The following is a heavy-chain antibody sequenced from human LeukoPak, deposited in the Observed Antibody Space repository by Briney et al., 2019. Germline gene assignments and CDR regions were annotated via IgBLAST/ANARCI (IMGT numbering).Heavy chain of an antibody. CDR1: GFTFSIYT. CDR3: ARGAAMYSSSSFDY. CDR2: ITSSSSTI. Sequence: GGSLRLSCAASGFTFSIYTMNWVRQAPGKGLEWVSYITSSSSTIYYADSVKARFTISRDNAKNSLYLQMNSLRVEDTAVYYCARGAAMYSSSSFDYWGQGTLVTVSS. V-gene: IGHV3-48*01. J-gene: IGHJ4*02. D-gene: IGHD6-6*01.